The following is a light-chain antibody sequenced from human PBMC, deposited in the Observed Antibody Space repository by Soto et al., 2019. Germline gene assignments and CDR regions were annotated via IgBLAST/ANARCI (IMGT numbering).Light chain of an antibody. V-gene: IGKV3-20*01. J-gene: IGKJ1*01. CDR1: QSVDTRY. CDR3: QQYGSSRQT. Sequence: EIVLTQSPGTLSLSPGERATLSCRASQSVDTRYLAWYQQKLGQAPRLLMYATSSRAAGIPDRFSGSGSGTDFTLIISRLEPEDFAVYYRQQYGSSRQTFGQGTKMEIK. CDR2: ATS.